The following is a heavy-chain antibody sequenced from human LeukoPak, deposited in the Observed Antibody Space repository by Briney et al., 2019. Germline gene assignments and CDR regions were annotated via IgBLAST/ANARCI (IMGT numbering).Heavy chain of an antibody. CDR2: IYSGGST. D-gene: IGHD6-19*01. Sequence: GGSLRLSCAASGFTVSSNYMSWVRQAPGKGLEWVSVIYSGGSTYYADSVKGRFTISRDNSKNTLYLQMNSLRAEDTAVYYCARVIAVADRLDAFDTWGQGTMVTVSS. CDR1: GFTVSSNY. CDR3: ARVIAVADRLDAFDT. V-gene: IGHV3-53*01. J-gene: IGHJ3*02.